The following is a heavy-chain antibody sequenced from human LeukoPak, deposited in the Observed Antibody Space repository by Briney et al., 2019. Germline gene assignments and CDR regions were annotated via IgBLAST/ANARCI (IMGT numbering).Heavy chain of an antibody. CDR2: IYTSGST. CDR3: ARALDVNYDSSGYYYGDDAFDI. J-gene: IGHJ3*02. Sequence: PSETLSLTCTVSGVSISSYYWSWIRQPAGKGLEWIGRIYTSGSTNYNPSLKSRVTMSVDTSKNQFSLKLSSVAAADTAAYYCARALDVNYDSSGYYYGDDAFDIWGQGTMVTVSS. CDR1: GVSISSYY. V-gene: IGHV4-4*07. D-gene: IGHD3-22*01.